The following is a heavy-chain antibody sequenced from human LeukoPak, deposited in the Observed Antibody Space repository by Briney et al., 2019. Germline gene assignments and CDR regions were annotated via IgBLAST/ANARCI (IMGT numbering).Heavy chain of an antibody. J-gene: IGHJ4*02. CDR3: TTSGGYEGLADY. CDR2: IKSNTDGGTT. D-gene: IGHD5-12*01. V-gene: IGHV3-15*01. Sequence: GGSLRLSCAASGFTFSKSWMGWVRQAPGKGLEWVGRIKSNTDGGTTDYAAPVKGRFTISRDDSKNTLYIQMNSLKTEDTAVYYCTTSGGYEGLADYWGQGTLVTVSS. CDR1: GFTFSKSW.